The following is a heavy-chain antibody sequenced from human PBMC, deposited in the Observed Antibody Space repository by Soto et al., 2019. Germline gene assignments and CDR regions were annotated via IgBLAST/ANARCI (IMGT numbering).Heavy chain of an antibody. CDR3: AKEGIRYYDFWSGYNGI. D-gene: IGHD3-3*01. CDR2: ISGSGGST. V-gene: IGHV3-23*01. J-gene: IGHJ4*02. CDR1: GFTFSSYA. Sequence: GGSLRLSCAASGFTFSSYAMSWVRQAPGKGLEWVSAISGSGGSTYYADSVKGRSTISRDNSKNTLYLQMNSLRAEDTAGYYCAKEGIRYYDFWSGYNGIWGQGTLVTVSS.